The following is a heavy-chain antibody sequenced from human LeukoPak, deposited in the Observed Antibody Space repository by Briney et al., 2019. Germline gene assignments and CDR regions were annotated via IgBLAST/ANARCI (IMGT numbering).Heavy chain of an antibody. J-gene: IGHJ4*02. CDR3: ARDLYSSGWTGNFDY. CDR2: IIPIFGTA. V-gene: IGHV1-69*06. CDR1: GGTFSSYA. Sequence: ASVKVSCKASGGTFSSYAISWVRQAPGQGLEWMGGIIPIFGTANYAQKFQGRVTITADKSTSTAYMELSSLRSEDTAVYYCARDLYSSGWTGNFDYWGQGTLVTVSS. D-gene: IGHD6-19*01.